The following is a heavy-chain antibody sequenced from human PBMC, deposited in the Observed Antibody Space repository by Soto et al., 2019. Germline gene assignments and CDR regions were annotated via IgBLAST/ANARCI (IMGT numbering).Heavy chain of an antibody. D-gene: IGHD1-26*01. J-gene: IGHJ6*02. Sequence: QVQLQQWGAGLLKPSETLSLTCAVYGGSFSGYYWSWIRQPPGKGLEWIGEINHSGSTNYNPSLKSRVTISVDTSKNQFSLKLSSVTAADTAVYYCARVLRSGSVSQYYYYGMDVWGQGTTVTVSS. CDR3: ARVLRSGSVSQYYYYGMDV. V-gene: IGHV4-34*01. CDR1: GGSFSGYY. CDR2: INHSGST.